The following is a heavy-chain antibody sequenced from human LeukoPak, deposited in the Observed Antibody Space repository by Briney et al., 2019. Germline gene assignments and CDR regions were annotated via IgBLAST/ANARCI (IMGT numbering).Heavy chain of an antibody. Sequence: GGSLRLSCAASGFPFSTYSMNWVRQAPGRGLEWLSYIRSSGTTTYYADSVKGRFTISRDNAKMSLYLQMNSLRVEDTAVYYCATYSTRNAREFQSWGQGTLVTVSS. V-gene: IGHV3-48*04. CDR1: GFPFSTYS. CDR3: ATYSTRNAREFQS. CDR2: IRSSGTTT. J-gene: IGHJ1*01. D-gene: IGHD4-11*01.